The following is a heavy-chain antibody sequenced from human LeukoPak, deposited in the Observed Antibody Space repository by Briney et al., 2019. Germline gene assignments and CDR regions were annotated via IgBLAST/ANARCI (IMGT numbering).Heavy chain of an antibody. CDR2: INPNSGGT. CDR1: GYTFTGYY. V-gene: IGHV1-2*02. Sequence: ASVKVSCKAPGYTFTGYYMHWVRQAPGQGLEWMGWINPNSGGTNYAQKFQGRVTMTRDTSISTAYMELSRLRSDDTAVYYCARVRRIAVAGNRLFDYWGQGTLVTVSS. CDR3: ARVRRIAVAGNRLFDY. J-gene: IGHJ4*02. D-gene: IGHD6-19*01.